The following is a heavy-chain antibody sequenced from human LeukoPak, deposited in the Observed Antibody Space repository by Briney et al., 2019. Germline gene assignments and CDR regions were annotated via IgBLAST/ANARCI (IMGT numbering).Heavy chain of an antibody. CDR2: IDSGGST. Sequence: AGGSLRLSCAASGFTVSSNYISWVRQAPGKGLEWVSIIDSGGSTYYGASWKGRFIISRENSKNTFFHKRNGGRGAGTAVIYFAAVALGYWGQGTLVTVSS. J-gene: IGHJ4*02. CDR3: AAVALGY. V-gene: IGHV3-66*01. CDR1: GFTVSSNY. D-gene: IGHD2-21*01.